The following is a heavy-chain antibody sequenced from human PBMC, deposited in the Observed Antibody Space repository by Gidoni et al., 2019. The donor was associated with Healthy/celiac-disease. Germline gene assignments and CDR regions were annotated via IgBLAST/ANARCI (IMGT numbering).Heavy chain of an antibody. CDR2: IYYSGST. V-gene: IGHV4-59*01. CDR3: ARAQGITIFGVVTTYYFDY. CDR1: GGSLSSYY. D-gene: IGHD3-3*01. J-gene: IGHJ4*02. Sequence: QVQLQESGPGLVKPSETLSLTCTVSGGSLSSYYWSWIRQPPGKGLEWIGYIYYSGSTNYNPSLKSRVTISVDTSKNQFSLKLSSVTAADTAVYYCARAQGITIFGVVTTYYFDYWGQGTLVTVSS.